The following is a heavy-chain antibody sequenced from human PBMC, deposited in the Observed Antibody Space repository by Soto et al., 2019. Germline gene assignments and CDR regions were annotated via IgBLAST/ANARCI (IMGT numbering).Heavy chain of an antibody. Sequence: EVPLVESGGGLVQPGGSLRLSCVDSGFTFSSYWMSWVRQAPVKGLEWVGNIKQDGSEENYVDSVKGRFTSSRDNAKNSMYLQMNSLRVEDTAVYYCARIAASGRGWDVWGQGTTVVVSS. V-gene: IGHV3-7*01. CDR3: ARIAASGRGWDV. CDR1: GFTFSSYW. J-gene: IGHJ6*02. D-gene: IGHD6-13*01. CDR2: IKQDGSEE.